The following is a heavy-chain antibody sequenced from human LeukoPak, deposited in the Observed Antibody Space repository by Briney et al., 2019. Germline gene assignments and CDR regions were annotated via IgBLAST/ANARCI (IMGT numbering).Heavy chain of an antibody. CDR2: FDRKNGDT. CDR3: ETGVFCATTTCPGYQHFYYFMDL. V-gene: IGHV1-24*01. Sequence: GASVKVSCKVSGFTLADLSMHWVRQAPGKGLEWVGGFDRKNGDTIYAQRFRGRVTLTEDTSTGTAYMDLSSLSADDTAVYYCETGVFCATTTCPGYQHFYYFMDLWGKGTTVTVSS. CDR1: GFTLADLS. J-gene: IGHJ6*03. D-gene: IGHD1-1*01.